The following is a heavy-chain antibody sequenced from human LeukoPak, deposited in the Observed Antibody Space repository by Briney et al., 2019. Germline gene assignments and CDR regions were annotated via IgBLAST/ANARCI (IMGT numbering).Heavy chain of an antibody. V-gene: IGHV3-30*14. CDR1: GFTFSSYA. CDR2: ISYDGSNK. CDR3: AKDATGQVVTPIPDYFDY. J-gene: IGHJ4*02. D-gene: IGHD2-21*02. Sequence: QAGGSLRLSCAASGFTFSSYAMHWVRQAPGKGLEWVAVISYDGSNKYYADSVKGRFTISRDNSKNTLYLQMNSLRAEDTAVYYCAKDATGQVVTPIPDYFDYWGQGTLVTVSS.